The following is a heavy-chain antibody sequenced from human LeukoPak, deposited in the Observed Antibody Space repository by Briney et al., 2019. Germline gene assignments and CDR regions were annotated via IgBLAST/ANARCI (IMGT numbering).Heavy chain of an antibody. CDR2: IGGSGDNT. CDR3: AKGSYYDSSGSFYFDY. V-gene: IGHV3-23*01. CDR1: GFTLSSYA. Sequence: GSLSPSCAASGFTLSSYAMSWGRQAPGKGLGWGSGIGGSGDNTYYADSVKGRFTSSRDNSKNTLYVQVNSLGTEDTAAYYCAKGSYYDSSGSFYFDYWGQGTLVTISS. D-gene: IGHD3-22*01. J-gene: IGHJ4*02.